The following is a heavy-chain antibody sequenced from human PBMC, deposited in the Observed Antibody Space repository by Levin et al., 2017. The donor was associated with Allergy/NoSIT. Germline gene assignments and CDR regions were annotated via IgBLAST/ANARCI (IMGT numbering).Heavy chain of an antibody. V-gene: IGHV3-23*01. CDR2: FSNSGGNT. CDR3: AKVGMPRGPHGSGASCYPLGY. D-gene: IGHD2-15*01. CDR1: GFTFSSYA. J-gene: IGHJ4*02. Sequence: GGSLRLSCAASGFTFSSYAMNWVRQAPGKGLEWVSTFSNSGGNTYYADSVKGRFIISRDNSKNTLYLQMNSLRGEDTAVYYCAKVGMPRGPHGSGASCYPLGYWGQGTLVTVSS.